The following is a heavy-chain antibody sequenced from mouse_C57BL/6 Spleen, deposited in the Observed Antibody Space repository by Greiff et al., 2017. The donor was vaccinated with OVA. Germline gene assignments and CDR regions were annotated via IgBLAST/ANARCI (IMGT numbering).Heavy chain of an antibody. CDR3: ARFYYHGSERYFDY. Sequence: VKLQESGAELVRPGTSVKVSCKASGYAFTNYLIEWVKQRPGQGLEWIGVINPGSGGTNYNEKFKGKATLTADKSSSTAYMQLSSLTSEDSAVYFCARFYYHGSERYFDYWGQGTTLTVSS. CDR2: INPGSGGT. J-gene: IGHJ2*01. V-gene: IGHV1-54*01. CDR1: GYAFTNYL. D-gene: IGHD1-1*01.